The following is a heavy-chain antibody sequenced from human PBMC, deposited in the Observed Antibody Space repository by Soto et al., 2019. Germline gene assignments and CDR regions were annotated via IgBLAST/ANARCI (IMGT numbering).Heavy chain of an antibody. Sequence: EVQLLESGGGLVQPGGSLRLSCAASGFTFSNYAMTWVRQAPGKGLEWVSAINGDGGGNGGSTYYADSVKGRFTISRDNSRNTLYLHINNLRVEGTAVYYCAKRPLTWYLGLDYWGQGALVTVSS. CDR2: INGDGGGNGGST. V-gene: IGHV3-23*01. J-gene: IGHJ4*02. CDR1: GFTFSNYA. D-gene: IGHD3-9*01. CDR3: AKRPLTWYLGLDY.